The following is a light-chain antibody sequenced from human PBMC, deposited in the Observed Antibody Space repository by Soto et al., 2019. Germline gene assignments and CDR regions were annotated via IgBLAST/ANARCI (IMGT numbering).Light chain of an antibody. V-gene: IGLV1-40*01. CDR3: QSYDSSLSGYV. Sequence: QSVLTQPPSVSGAPGQTVSISCTGSSSNIGAGYGVHWYQQLPGTAPKLLIYDNNNRPSGVPDRFSGSKSGTSASLAITGLQGDDEADYYCQSYDSSLSGYVFGTGTQLTVL. J-gene: IGLJ1*01. CDR2: DNN. CDR1: SSNIGAGYG.